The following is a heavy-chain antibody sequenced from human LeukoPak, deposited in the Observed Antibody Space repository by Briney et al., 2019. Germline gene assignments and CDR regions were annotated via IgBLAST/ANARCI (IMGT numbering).Heavy chain of an antibody. V-gene: IGHV5-51*01. CDR1: GYNFTNYW. CDR3: ARQGYDRSGYYYG. D-gene: IGHD3-22*01. J-gene: IGHJ4*02. CDR2: IYPGDSDT. Sequence: GESLKISCKGSGYNFTNYWICWVRQMPGKGLEWMGIIYPGDSDTSYSPSFQGQVTISADKSIRTTYLQWSSLKASDTAMYYCARQGYDRSGYYYGWGQGTLVSVSS.